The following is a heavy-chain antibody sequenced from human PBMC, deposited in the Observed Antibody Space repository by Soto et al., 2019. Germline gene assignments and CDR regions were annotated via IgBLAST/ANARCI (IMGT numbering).Heavy chain of an antibody. Sequence: TSETLSLTCTVSGGSISSGGYYWSWIRQHPGKGLEWIGYIYYSGSTYYNPSLKSRVTISVDTSKNQFSLKLSSVTAADTAVYYCARAGRGKVTTGFGYWGQGTLVTVSS. D-gene: IGHD4-4*01. V-gene: IGHV4-31*03. CDR1: GGSISSGGYY. CDR2: IYYSGST. CDR3: ARAGRGKVTTGFGY. J-gene: IGHJ4*02.